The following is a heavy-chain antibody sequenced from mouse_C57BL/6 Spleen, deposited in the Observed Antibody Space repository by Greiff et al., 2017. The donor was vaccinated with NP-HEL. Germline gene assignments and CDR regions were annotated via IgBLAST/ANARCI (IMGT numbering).Heavy chain of an antibody. CDR1: GFTFSDFY. J-gene: IGHJ3*01. CDR2: SRNKANDYTK. CDR3: ARDEGRLRPFAY. Sequence: EVQVVESGGGLVQSGRSLRLSCATSGFTFSDFYMEWVRQAPGKGLEWIAASRNKANDYTKEYSASVKGRFIVSRDTSQSILYLQMNALRAEYTAIYYCARDEGRLRPFAYWGQGTLVTVSA. V-gene: IGHV7-1*01. D-gene: IGHD2-2*01.